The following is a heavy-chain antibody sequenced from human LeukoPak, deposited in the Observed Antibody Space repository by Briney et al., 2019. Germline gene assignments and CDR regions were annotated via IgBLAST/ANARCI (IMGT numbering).Heavy chain of an antibody. J-gene: IGHJ4*02. D-gene: IGHD3-22*01. Sequence: GASVKVSCKASGYTFTGYYMHWVRQAPGQGLEWMGWINPNSGGTNYAQKFQGRVTMTRDTSISTAYMELSRLRSDDTAVYYCARSAYYYDSSGYYPSEFDNWGRGTLVTVSS. V-gene: IGHV1-2*02. CDR3: ARSAYYYDSSGYYPSEFDN. CDR1: GYTFTGYY. CDR2: INPNSGGT.